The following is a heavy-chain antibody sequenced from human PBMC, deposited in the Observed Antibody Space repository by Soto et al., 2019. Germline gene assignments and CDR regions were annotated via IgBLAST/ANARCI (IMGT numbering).Heavy chain of an antibody. CDR1: GFTFSSYA. CDR2: ISGSGGST. CDR3: AKGPFLGYCSSTSCYGGDY. Sequence: EVQLLESGGGLVQPGGSLRLSCAASGFTFSSYAMSWVRQAPGKGLEWVSAISGSGGSTYYADSVKGRFTISRDNSKNPLYLQMNSLRAEDTAVYYCAKGPFLGYCSSTSCYGGDYWGQGTLVTVSS. D-gene: IGHD2-2*01. J-gene: IGHJ4*02. V-gene: IGHV3-23*01.